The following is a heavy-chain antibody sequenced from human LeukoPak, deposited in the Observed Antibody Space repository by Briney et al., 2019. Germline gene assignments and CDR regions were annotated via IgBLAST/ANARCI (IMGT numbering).Heavy chain of an antibody. CDR1: GGTFSSYA. Sequence: ASVKVSCKASGGTFSSYAISWVRQAPGQGLEWMGGIIPIFGTANYAQKFQGRVTITADESTSTAYMELSSLRSEDTAVYYCARMQLVGYYFDYWGQGTLVTVSS. V-gene: IGHV1-69*13. D-gene: IGHD6-6*01. CDR3: ARMQLVGYYFDY. CDR2: IIPIFGTA. J-gene: IGHJ4*02.